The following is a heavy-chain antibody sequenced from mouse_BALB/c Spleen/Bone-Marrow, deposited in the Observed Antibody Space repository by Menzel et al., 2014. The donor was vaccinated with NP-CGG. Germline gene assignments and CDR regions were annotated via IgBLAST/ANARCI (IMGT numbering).Heavy chain of an antibody. D-gene: IGHD1-1*01. V-gene: IGHV1-80*01. J-gene: IGHJ4*01. Sequence: VQLQESGAELVRPGSSGKISCKASGYAFSSYWMNWVKQRPGQGLEWIGQIYPGDGDTNYNGKFKGKATLTADKSSSTAYMQLSSLTSEDSAVYFCARWITTXVAPYVMDYWGQGXXXXVSA. CDR3: ARWITTXVAPYVMDY. CDR1: GYAFSSYW. CDR2: IYPGDGDT.